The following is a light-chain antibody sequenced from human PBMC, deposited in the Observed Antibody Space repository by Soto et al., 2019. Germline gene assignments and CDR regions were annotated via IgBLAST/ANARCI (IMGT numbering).Light chain of an antibody. Sequence: QSVLTQPASVSGSPGQSITISCTGTSSDVGAYNFVSWYQQHPGKAPKLIFYEVSNRPPGLSDRFSGSKSGTTASLTISGLQAEDEADYFCSSYTTNKTLFFGGGTQLTVL. V-gene: IGLV2-14*01. J-gene: IGLJ2*01. CDR3: SSYTTNKTLF. CDR2: EVS. CDR1: SSDVGAYNF.